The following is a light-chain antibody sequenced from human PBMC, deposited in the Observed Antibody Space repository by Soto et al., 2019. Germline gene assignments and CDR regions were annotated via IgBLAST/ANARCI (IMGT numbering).Light chain of an antibody. J-gene: IGKJ1*01. CDR1: QSLSSN. CDR3: QQYNYWPQWT. V-gene: IGKV3-15*01. Sequence: EIVMTQSPATLSVSPGERVTLSCRASQSLSSNLAWYQQKPGQAPRLLIYGASTRATDVPARFSGSGSETEFTLTISSLQSEDFAVYYCQQYNYWPQWTFGQGTKVEI. CDR2: GAS.